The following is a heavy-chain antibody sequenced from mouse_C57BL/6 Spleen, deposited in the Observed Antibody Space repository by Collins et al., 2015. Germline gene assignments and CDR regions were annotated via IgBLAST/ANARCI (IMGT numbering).Heavy chain of an antibody. CDR1: GXTFTTYG. D-gene: IGHD2-4*01. Sequence: QIQLVQSGPELKKPGETVKISCKASGXTFTTYGMSWVKQAPGKGLKWMGWINTYSGVPTYADDFKGRFAFSLETSASTAYLQINNLKNEDTATYFCARHYYDYDVDYWGQGTTLTVSS. V-gene: IGHV9-3*01. CDR3: ARHYYDYDVDY. CDR2: INTYSGVP. J-gene: IGHJ2*01.